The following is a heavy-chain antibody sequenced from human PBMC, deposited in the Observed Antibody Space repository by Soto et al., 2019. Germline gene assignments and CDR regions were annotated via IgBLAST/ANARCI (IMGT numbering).Heavy chain of an antibody. CDR1: GGTFSNFP. V-gene: IGHV1-69*01. CDR3: ARPRTVATTKGYDY. Sequence: QVQLVQSGAGVKKPGSSVKVSCKASGGTFSNFPFTWVRQAPGQGLEWMGGVIPIFGTVTYAQKFQGRVTISADESTSTAYMEMSSLTSEDTAIYYCARPRTVATTKGYDYWGQGTLVTVSS. CDR2: VIPIFGTV. J-gene: IGHJ4*02. D-gene: IGHD1-1*01.